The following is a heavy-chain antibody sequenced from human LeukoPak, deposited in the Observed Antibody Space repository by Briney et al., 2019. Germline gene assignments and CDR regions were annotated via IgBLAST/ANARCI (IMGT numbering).Heavy chain of an antibody. J-gene: IGHJ4*02. CDR3: TIDSK. CDR2: VKSKANSYAT. V-gene: IGHV3-73*01. Sequence: GGSLRLSCAASGFTFSGSSMYGVRQASGKGLEWVGRVKSKANSYATAYAASVKGRFTISRDDSENTAYLQMNSLKTEDTAVYYCTIDSKWGQGTQVTVSS. CDR1: GFTFSGSS. D-gene: IGHD2-21*01.